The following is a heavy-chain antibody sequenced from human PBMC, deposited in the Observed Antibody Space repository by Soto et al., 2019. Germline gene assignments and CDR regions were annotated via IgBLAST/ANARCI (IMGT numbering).Heavy chain of an antibody. D-gene: IGHD2-15*01. V-gene: IGHV3-15*01. CDR2: IKSKTDGGTT. CDR1: GFTFSNAW. Sequence: EVQLVESGGGLVKPGGSLRLSCAASGFTFSNAWMSWVRQAPGKGLEWVGRIKSKTDGGTTDYAAPVKGRFTISRDDSKNTLYLQMNSLKTEDTAVYYCTTDLGGLLQIDYWGQGTLVTVSS. CDR3: TTDLGGLLQIDY. J-gene: IGHJ4*02.